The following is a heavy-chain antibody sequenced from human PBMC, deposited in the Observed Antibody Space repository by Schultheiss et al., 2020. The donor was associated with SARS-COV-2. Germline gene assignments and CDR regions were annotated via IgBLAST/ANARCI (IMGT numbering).Heavy chain of an antibody. V-gene: IGHV3-21*01. CDR3: ATEYNDFWSGRNHGPFDY. CDR1: GFSFSSYT. Sequence: GGSLRLSCAASGFSFSSYTMNWVRQAPGKGLEWISSIGTSTINMYYADSVEGRFTISRDNAKNSLFLQMNSLRDEDTAVYYCATEYNDFWSGRNHGPFDYWGQGTLVTVSS. CDR2: IGTSTINM. D-gene: IGHD3-3*01. J-gene: IGHJ4*02.